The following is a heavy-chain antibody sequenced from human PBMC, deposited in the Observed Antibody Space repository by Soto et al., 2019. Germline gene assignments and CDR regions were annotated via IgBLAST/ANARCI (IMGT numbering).Heavy chain of an antibody. CDR3: AKDRGLLWFGQLYDY. V-gene: IGHV3-23*01. D-gene: IGHD3-10*01. CDR1: GFTFSRYA. J-gene: IGHJ4*02. CDR2: ISGSGGST. Sequence: GGSLRLSCAASGFTFSRYAMSWVRQAPGKGLEWVSAISGSGGSTYYADSVKGRFTISRDNSKNPLYLQMNSLRAEDTAVYYCAKDRGLLWFGQLYDYWGQGTLVTVSS.